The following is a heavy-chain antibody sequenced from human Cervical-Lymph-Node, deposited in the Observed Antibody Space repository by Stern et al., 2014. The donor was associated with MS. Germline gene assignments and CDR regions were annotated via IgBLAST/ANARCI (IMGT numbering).Heavy chain of an antibody. J-gene: IGHJ4*02. V-gene: IGHV3-30*04. Sequence: QLVQSGGGVVQPGRSVRLSCAASGFTFSHYAMHWVRQAPGKGLEWVADISYDGGKTDYADSVQGRFTISRDNSKNTLYLQMNSLTIEDTSVYFCVRAQIGWLRFPIFDSWGQGTLVTVSS. CDR1: GFTFSHYA. CDR3: VRAQIGWLRFPIFDS. D-gene: IGHD5-12*01. CDR2: ISYDGGKT.